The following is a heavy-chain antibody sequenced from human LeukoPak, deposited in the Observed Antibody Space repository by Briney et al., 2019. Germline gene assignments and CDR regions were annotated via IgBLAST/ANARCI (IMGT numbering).Heavy chain of an antibody. D-gene: IGHD3-22*01. J-gene: IGHJ6*03. CDR1: GGSISSYF. Sequence: SETLSLTCTVSGGSISSYFWSWIRQPAGKGLEWIGRIYTSGSTKYNPSLQSRVTMSLDTSKNQLSLKLGSVTAADTAVYYCARENSEYYYDSSGYLSYYYYYMDVWGKGTTVTVSS. CDR3: ARENSEYYYDSSGYLSYYYYYMDV. CDR2: IYTSGST. V-gene: IGHV4-4*07.